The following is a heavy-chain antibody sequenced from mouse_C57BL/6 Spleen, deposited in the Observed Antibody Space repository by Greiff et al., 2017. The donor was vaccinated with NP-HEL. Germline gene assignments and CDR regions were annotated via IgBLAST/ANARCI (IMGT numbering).Heavy chain of an antibody. D-gene: IGHD1-1*01. Sequence: EVKVVESGGGLVQSGRSLRLSCATSGFTFSDFYMEWVRQAPGKGLEWIAASRNKANDYTTEYSASVKGRFIVSRDTSQSILYLQMNALRAEDTAIYYCARDAVSSSYGFAYWGQGTLVTVSA. CDR2: SRNKANDYTT. CDR3: ARDAVSSSYGFAY. CDR1: GFTFSDFY. V-gene: IGHV7-1*01. J-gene: IGHJ3*01.